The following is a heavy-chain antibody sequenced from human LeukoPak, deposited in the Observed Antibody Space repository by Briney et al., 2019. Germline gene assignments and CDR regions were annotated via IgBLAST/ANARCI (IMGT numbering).Heavy chain of an antibody. J-gene: IGHJ5*02. Sequence: PGGSLRLSCAASGFTFSSYGMHWVRQAPGKGLEWVAFIRYDGSNKYYADSVKGRFTISRDNSKNTLYLQMNSLRAEDTTVYYCAKDEWLLGPGFDPWGQGILVAVSS. CDR2: IRYDGSNK. CDR1: GFTFSSYG. CDR3: AKDEWLLGPGFDP. V-gene: IGHV3-30*02. D-gene: IGHD3-3*01.